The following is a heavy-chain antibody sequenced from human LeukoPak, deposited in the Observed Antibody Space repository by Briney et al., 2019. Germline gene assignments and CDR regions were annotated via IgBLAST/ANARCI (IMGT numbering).Heavy chain of an antibody. J-gene: IGHJ4*02. CDR2: ISAYNGNT. CDR3: ARDFALLWFGDFFDY. Sequence: GASVKVSCKASGYTFTSYGISWVRQAPGQGLEWMGWISAYNGNTNYAQKLQGRVTMTTDTSTGTAYMELRSLRSDDTAVYYCARDFALLWFGDFFDYWGQGTLVTVSS. D-gene: IGHD3-10*01. V-gene: IGHV1-18*04. CDR1: GYTFTSYG.